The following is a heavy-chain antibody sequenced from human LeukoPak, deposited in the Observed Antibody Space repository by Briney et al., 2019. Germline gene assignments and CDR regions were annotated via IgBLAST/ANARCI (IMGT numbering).Heavy chain of an antibody. J-gene: IGHJ6*03. CDR1: GYTFTGYY. Sequence: AASVKVSCKASGYTFTGYYMHWVRQAPGQGLEWMGWINPNSGGTNYAQKFQGRVTMTRDTSISTAYMELSRLRSDDTAVYYCAREGTRYYYYMDVWGKGTTVTVSS. V-gene: IGHV1-2*02. CDR2: INPNSGGT. D-gene: IGHD3/OR15-3a*01. CDR3: AREGTRYYYYMDV.